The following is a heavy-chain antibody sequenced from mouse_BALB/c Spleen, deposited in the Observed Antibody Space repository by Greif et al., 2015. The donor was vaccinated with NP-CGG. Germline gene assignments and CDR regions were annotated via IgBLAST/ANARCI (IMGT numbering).Heavy chain of an antibody. CDR3: ARYGTYSSSHYFDY. D-gene: IGHD1-1*01. CDR2: ILPGSGST. CDR1: GYTFSSYW. V-gene: IGHV1-9*01. J-gene: IGHJ2*01. Sequence: VKLMESGAELMKPGASVKISCKATGYTFSSYWIEWVKQRPGHGLEWIGEILPGSGSTNYNEKFKGKATFTADTSSNTAYMQLSSLTSEDSAVYYCARYGTYSSSHYFDYWGQGTTLTVPS.